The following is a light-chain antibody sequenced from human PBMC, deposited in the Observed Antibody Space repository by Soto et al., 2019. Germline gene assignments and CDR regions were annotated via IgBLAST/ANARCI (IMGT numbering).Light chain of an antibody. V-gene: IGLV2-18*02. J-gene: IGLJ3*02. CDR1: STDFVSYNR. Sequence: QSALTQPPSVSGSPGQSVTISCTGTSTDFVSYNRVSWYQQPPGTAPKLMIYEVSNRPSGVSNRFSGSKSGNTASLTISGLQAEDEAYYYCCSYTSTNSRVFGGGTKLTVL. CDR3: CSYTSTNSRV. CDR2: EVS.